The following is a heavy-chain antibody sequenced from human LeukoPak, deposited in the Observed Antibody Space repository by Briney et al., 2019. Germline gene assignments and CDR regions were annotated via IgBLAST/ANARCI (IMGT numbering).Heavy chain of an antibody. CDR3: AKGVNYFVLEY. J-gene: IGHJ4*02. CDR1: GFTFNNYA. CDR2: ITGSGGNI. V-gene: IGHV3-23*01. D-gene: IGHD3-10*02. Sequence: GGSLRLSCTASGFTFNNYAMTWVRQAPGKGLEWVSTITGSGGNIYYADSVKGRFAISRDSSKNTLYLQMNSLRAEDTAVYYCAKGVNYFVLEYWGQGTLVTISS.